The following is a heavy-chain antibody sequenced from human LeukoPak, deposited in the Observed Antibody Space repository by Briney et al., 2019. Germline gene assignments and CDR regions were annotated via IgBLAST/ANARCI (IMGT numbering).Heavy chain of an antibody. J-gene: IGHJ6*02. CDR2: INPNSGGT. V-gene: IGHV1-2*04. CDR1: GYTFTGYY. D-gene: IGHD5-12*01. Sequence: GASVKVSCKASGYTFTGYYMHWVRQAPGQGLEWMGWINPNSGGTNYAQKFQGWDTMTRDTSISTAYMELSRLRSDDTAVYYCARDSGYDLYYYYGMDVWGQGTTVTVSS. CDR3: ARDSGYDLYYYYGMDV.